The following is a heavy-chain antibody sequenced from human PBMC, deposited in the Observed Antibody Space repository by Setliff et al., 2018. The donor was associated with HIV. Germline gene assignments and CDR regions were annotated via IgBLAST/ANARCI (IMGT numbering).Heavy chain of an antibody. CDR1: GGSINSFY. Sequence: SETLSLTCTVSGGSINSFYWSWIRQSPGKGLEWIGYIYHDGSTNYNPSLKSRLTMSMDMSKNLFSLRLRSVTAADTAVYYCASRVYYYDESRILREEGFVPWGQGTLVTVSS. V-gene: IGHV4-59*01. CDR2: IYHDGST. D-gene: IGHD3-22*01. J-gene: IGHJ5*02. CDR3: ASRVYYYDESRILREEGFVP.